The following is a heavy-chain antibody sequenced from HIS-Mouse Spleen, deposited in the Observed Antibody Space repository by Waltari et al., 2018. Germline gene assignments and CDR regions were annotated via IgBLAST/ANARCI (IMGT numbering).Heavy chain of an antibody. CDR1: GFSLTASAMG. Sequence: QLTLRESGPALVKPTQTLPLPCPVSGFSLTASAMGVSSIRQPPGKALEWLARIDWDDDKYYSTSLKTRLTISKDTSKNQVVLTMTNMDPVDTATYYCARIAEGYSSGWYAFDYWGQGTLVTVSS. CDR3: ARIAEGYSSGWYAFDY. V-gene: IGHV2-70*15. CDR2: IDWDDDK. D-gene: IGHD6-19*01. J-gene: IGHJ4*02.